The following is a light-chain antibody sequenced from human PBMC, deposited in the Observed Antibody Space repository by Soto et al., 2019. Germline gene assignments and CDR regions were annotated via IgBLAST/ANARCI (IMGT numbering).Light chain of an antibody. V-gene: IGKV3-11*01. CDR1: QIISSW. CDR3: QQYGSSPKT. J-gene: IGKJ1*01. CDR2: DAS. Sequence: TQSPSTRSASAVDRVTITFRASQIISSWLAWYQQKPGQAPRLLIYDASNRATGIPARFSGSGSGTDFTLTISSLEPEDFAVYYCQQYGSSPKTFGQGTKV.